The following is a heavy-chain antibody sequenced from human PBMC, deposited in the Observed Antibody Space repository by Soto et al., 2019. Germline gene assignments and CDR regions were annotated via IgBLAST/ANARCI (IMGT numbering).Heavy chain of an antibody. V-gene: IGHV4-34*01. D-gene: IGHD7-27*01. CDR3: AVTGTYNWFDP. J-gene: IGHJ5*02. Sequence: SETLSLTCTVSGGSLIDSFWNWIRQPPGKGLEWIGEIHHSGISNYNPSLKSRVTMSVDTSKNQFSLKMTSVTAADTAVYYCAVTGTYNWFDPWGQGTLVTVSS. CDR1: GGSLIDSF. CDR2: IHHSGIS.